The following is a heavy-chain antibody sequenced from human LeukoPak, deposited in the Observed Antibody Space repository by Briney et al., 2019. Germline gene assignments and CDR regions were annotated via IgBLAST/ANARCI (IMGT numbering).Heavy chain of an antibody. Sequence: GGSLRLSCSASGFTFSSYAMHWVRQAPGKGLEYVSAISSNGGSTYYADSVKGRFTISRDNSKNTLYLQMSSLRAEDTAVYYCVKAYYYDSSGYGPPHYWGQGTLVTVS. J-gene: IGHJ4*02. CDR1: GFTFSSYA. V-gene: IGHV3-64D*06. CDR2: ISSNGGST. D-gene: IGHD3-22*01. CDR3: VKAYYYDSSGYGPPHY.